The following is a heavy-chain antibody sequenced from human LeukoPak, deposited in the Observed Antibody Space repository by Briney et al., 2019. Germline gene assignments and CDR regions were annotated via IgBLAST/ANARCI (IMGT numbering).Heavy chain of an antibody. D-gene: IGHD4/OR15-4a*01. V-gene: IGHV3-11*06. CDR3: AREGNYGARYLDH. Sequence: PGGSLRLSCAASGFTFSDHYMTWIRQAPGKGLEWISYISSRSTYTNYADSVRGRFTISRHNAKNSIYLQLSSLRAEDSAVYYCAREGNYGARYLDHWGQGALVLVSS. J-gene: IGHJ4*02. CDR2: ISSRSTYT. CDR1: GFTFSDHY.